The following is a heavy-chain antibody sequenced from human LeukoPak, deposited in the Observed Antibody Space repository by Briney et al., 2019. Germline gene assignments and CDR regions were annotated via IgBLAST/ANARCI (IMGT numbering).Heavy chain of an antibody. V-gene: IGHV3-23*01. CDR2: ISNNGGRT. CDR1: GFSFSSNT. Sequence: GGSLRLSCAGSGFSFSSNTMSWVRQAPGRGLEWVSAISNNGGRTDYADSVKGRFTISRDNSKSTLYLHMDSLRAEDTAVYYCSRDEDTSALSEYWGQGSLVTVSS. D-gene: IGHD2/OR15-2a*01. CDR3: SRDEDTSALSEY. J-gene: IGHJ4*02.